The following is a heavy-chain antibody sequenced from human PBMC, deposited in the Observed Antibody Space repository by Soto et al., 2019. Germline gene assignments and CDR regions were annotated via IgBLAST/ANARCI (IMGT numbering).Heavy chain of an antibody. CDR3: ATVDNSGYGWGAFDI. CDR1: GFTFSDYY. J-gene: IGHJ3*02. D-gene: IGHD5-12*01. Sequence: GGSLRLSCAASGFTFSDYYMSWIRQAPGKGLEWVSYISSSSSYTNYADSVKGRFTISRDNAKNSLYLQMNSPRAEDTAVYYCATVDNSGYGWGAFDIWGQGTMVTVSS. CDR2: ISSSSSYT. V-gene: IGHV3-11*06.